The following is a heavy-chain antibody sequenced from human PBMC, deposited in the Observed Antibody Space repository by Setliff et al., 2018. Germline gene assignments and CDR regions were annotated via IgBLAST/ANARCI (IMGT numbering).Heavy chain of an antibody. J-gene: IGHJ4*02. CDR1: GYNFITLG. Sequence: RASVKVSCKTSGYNFITLGINWVRQAPGQGLEWVGWISPYSGKTDYAQKLQDRVIMTIDSATTTAYMELKTLRSDDTAVYYCARGRGPDVVVTIPGDYWGQGTQVTVSS. D-gene: IGHD2-15*01. V-gene: IGHV1-18*01. CDR3: ARGRGPDVVVTIPGDY. CDR2: ISPYSGKT.